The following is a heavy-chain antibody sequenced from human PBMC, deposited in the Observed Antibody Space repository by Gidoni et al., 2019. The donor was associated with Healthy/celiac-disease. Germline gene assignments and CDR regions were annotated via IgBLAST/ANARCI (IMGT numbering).Heavy chain of an antibody. Sequence: NPNSGNTGYAQKFQGRVTMTRNTSISTAYMELSSLRSEDTAVYYCARGFKVSRQWLVHPSFDYWGQGTLVTVSS. CDR3: ARGFKVSRQWLVHPSFDY. V-gene: IGHV1-8*01. J-gene: IGHJ4*02. CDR2: NPNSGNT. D-gene: IGHD6-19*01.